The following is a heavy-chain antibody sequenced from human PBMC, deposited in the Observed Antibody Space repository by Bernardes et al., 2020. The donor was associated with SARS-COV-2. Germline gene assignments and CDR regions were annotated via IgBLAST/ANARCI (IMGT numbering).Heavy chain of an antibody. CDR1: GFTFSSYA. CDR3: AACGGDCYPPRFDY. V-gene: IGHV3-30-3*01. Sequence: GGSLRLSCAASGFTFSSYAMHWVRQAPGKGLEWVAVISYDGRNKYYADSVKGRFTISRDNSKNTLYLQMNSLRAEDTAVYYCAACGGDCYPPRFDYWGQGTLVTVSS. CDR2: ISYDGRNK. D-gene: IGHD2-21*02. J-gene: IGHJ4*02.